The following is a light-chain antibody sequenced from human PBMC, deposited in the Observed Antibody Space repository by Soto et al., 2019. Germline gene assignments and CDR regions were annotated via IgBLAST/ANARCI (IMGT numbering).Light chain of an antibody. CDR3: AAWDDSLRDVV. J-gene: IGLJ2*01. V-gene: IGLV1-47*01. Sequence: QSVLTQPPSASGTPGQRVTISCSGSNYNIGSNYVYWYQQLPGTAPKLLIYRNNQRPSGVPDRFSGSKSGTSASLAISGLRSEDEADFYCAAWDDSLRDVVFGGGTKVTVL. CDR2: RNN. CDR1: NYNIGSNY.